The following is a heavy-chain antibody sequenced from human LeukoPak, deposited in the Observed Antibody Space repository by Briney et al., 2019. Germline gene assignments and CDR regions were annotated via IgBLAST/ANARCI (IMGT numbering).Heavy chain of an antibody. D-gene: IGHD3-22*01. J-gene: IGHJ3*02. CDR1: GGSISSGGYY. V-gene: IGHV4-31*03. CDR2: IYYSGST. Sequence: PSQTLSLTCTVSGGSISSGGYYWSWIRQHPGKGLEWIGYIYYSGSTYYNPSLKSRVTISVDTSKNQFSLKLSSVTAADTAVYYCASLALYDSSGGVQVDIWGQGTMVTVSS. CDR3: ASLALYDSSGGVQVDI.